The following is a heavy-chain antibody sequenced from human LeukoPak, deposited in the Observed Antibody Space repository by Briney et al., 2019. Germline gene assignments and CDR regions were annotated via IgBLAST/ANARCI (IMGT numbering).Heavy chain of an antibody. J-gene: IGHJ4*02. CDR2: IYHSGIT. CDR1: GGSISSGGYS. V-gene: IGHV4-30-2*01. Sequence: SETLSLTCAVSGGSISSGGYSWSWIRQPPGKGLEWIGYIYHSGITYYNPSLKSRVTISVDRSKNQFSLKLSSVTAADTAVYYCARGGKLTFDYWGQGTLVTVSS. CDR3: ARGGKLTFDY. D-gene: IGHD3-16*01.